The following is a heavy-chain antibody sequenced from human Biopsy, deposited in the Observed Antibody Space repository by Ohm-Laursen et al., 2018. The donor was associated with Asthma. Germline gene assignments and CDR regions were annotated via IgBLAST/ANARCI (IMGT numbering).Heavy chain of an antibody. CDR3: ARVFESSEWGPFYHFGLDV. J-gene: IGHJ6*02. Sequence: GSLRLSCSALGFTFGNFWMSWGRQTPGKGLEWVATINGDGSQKSYVDSVTGRFTISRDNSKNSLHLEMNSLRAEDTAIYYCARVFESSEWGPFYHFGLDVWGQGTTVTVSS. CDR2: INGDGSQK. CDR1: GFTFGNFW. D-gene: IGHD6-25*01. V-gene: IGHV3-7*03.